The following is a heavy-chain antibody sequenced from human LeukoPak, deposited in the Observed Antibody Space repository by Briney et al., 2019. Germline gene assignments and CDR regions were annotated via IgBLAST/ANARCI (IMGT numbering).Heavy chain of an antibody. D-gene: IGHD4-17*01. CDR2: IHYTGST. Sequence: SETLSLTCTVSGGSIRNYYWDWLRQAPGKGLEWIGYIHYTGSTSYNPSLRSRVTISLDASKNEFSLQLTSVTAADTAVYYCARHGYGDYDHIKWGQGTVVTVSA. CDR3: ARHGYGDYDHIK. V-gene: IGHV4-59*08. J-gene: IGHJ4*02. CDR1: GGSIRNYY.